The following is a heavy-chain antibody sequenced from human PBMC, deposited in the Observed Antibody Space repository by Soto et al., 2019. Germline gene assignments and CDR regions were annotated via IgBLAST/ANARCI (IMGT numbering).Heavy chain of an antibody. J-gene: IGHJ5*02. V-gene: IGHV4-30-4*01. CDR1: GGSISSGDYY. D-gene: IGHD3-9*01. CDR2: IYYSGST. CDR3: ASYYDILTGRSWFDP. Sequence: PSETLSLTCTVSGGSISSGDYYWSWIRQPPGKGLEWIGYIYYSGSTYYNPSLKSRVTISVDTSKNQFSLKLSSVTAADTAVYYCASYYDILTGRSWFDPWGQGTLVTV.